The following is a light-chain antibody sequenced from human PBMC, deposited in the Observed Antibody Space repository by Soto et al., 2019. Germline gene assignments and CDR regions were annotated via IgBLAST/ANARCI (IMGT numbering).Light chain of an antibody. CDR2: EDN. V-gene: IGLV6-57*02. CDR3: QSFHTDTQQVV. J-gene: IGLJ2*01. CDR1: GGSIARNY. Sequence: NFMLSQTHSVSESPGKAVTISCTGTGGSIARNYVQWYQQRPGSAPSTVIYEDNQRPSGVPDRFSGSIDSSSNSASLTISGLKTEDEADYYCQSFHTDTQQVVFGGGTKLTVL.